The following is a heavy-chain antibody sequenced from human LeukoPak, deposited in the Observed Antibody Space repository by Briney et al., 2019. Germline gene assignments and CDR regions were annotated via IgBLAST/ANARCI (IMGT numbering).Heavy chain of an antibody. Sequence: SETLSLTCAVYGVSFSGYYWSWIRQPPGKGLEWIGEINHSGSTNYNPCLKSRVTISVDTSKNQFSLKLSSVTAADTAVYYCARGLFGSSWSNYWGQGTLVTVSS. J-gene: IGHJ4*02. CDR1: GVSFSGYY. CDR3: ARGLFGSSWSNY. D-gene: IGHD6-13*01. V-gene: IGHV4-34*01. CDR2: INHSGST.